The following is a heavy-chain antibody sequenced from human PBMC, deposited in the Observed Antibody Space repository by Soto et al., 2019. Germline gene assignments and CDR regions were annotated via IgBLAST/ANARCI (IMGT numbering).Heavy chain of an antibody. CDR1: GYTFTTYG. Sequence: QVQLVQSEFEVKKPGASVKVSCKTSGYTFTTYGISWVRQAPEQGLEWMGRISPYNGNTDYAQKLQGRVTMTTDTTTSTAYMELRGLRSYDTAVYYCGRTYGGNSFGYFDLWGRGTLVIVSS. V-gene: IGHV1-18*01. J-gene: IGHJ2*01. CDR3: GRTYGGNSFGYFDL. CDR2: ISPYNGNT. D-gene: IGHD2-21*02.